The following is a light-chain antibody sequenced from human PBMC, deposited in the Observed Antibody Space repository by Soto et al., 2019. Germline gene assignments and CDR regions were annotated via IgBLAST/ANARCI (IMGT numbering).Light chain of an antibody. V-gene: IGKV1-5*01. CDR3: QQNNSYPWT. Sequence: DIQMTQSPSTLSASVGDRVTITCRASQSISSWLAWYQQKPGKAPKLLIYDASSLESGVPSRFSCSGSGTEFTLTISSLQPDDFATYYCQQNNSYPWTFGQGTKVEIK. CDR2: DAS. CDR1: QSISSW. J-gene: IGKJ1*01.